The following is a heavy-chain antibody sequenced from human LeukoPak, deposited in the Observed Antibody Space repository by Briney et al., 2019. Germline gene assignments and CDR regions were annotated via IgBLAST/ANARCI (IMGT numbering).Heavy chain of an antibody. V-gene: IGHV3-74*01. CDR3: ARGRPHGNDY. CDR2: IASDGSST. Sequence: GGSLRLSCAASGFTFSSYWMNWVRQAPGKGLVWVSRIASDGSSTTYADSVKGRFSISRDNAKNTLYLQMNSLGVEDTAVYYCARGRPHGNDYWGQGTLVIVSS. J-gene: IGHJ4*02. D-gene: IGHD4-23*01. CDR1: GFTFSSYW.